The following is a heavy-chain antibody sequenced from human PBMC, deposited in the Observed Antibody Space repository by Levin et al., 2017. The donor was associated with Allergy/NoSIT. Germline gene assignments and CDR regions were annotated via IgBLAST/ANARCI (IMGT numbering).Heavy chain of an antibody. CDR3: ARYYYYGSGSFDY. Sequence: GESLKISCAASGFTFDDYGMSWVRQAPGKGLEWVSGINWNGGSTGYADSVKGRFTISRDNAKNSLYLQMNSLRAEDTALYYCARYYYYGSGSFDYWGQGTLVTVSS. J-gene: IGHJ4*02. V-gene: IGHV3-20*04. CDR2: INWNGGST. CDR1: GFTFDDYG. D-gene: IGHD3-10*01.